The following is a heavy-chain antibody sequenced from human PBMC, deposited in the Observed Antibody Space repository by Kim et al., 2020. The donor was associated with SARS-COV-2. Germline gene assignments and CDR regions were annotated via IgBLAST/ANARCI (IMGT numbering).Heavy chain of an antibody. CDR1: GFTFSSYA. Sequence: GGSLRLSCAASGFTFSSYAMHWVRQAPGKGLEWVAVISYDGSNKHYVDSVKGRFTISRDNSKNTLYLQMNSLRAEDTAVYYCARDIGSYSSXWIYYYYG. J-gene: IGHJ6*01. V-gene: IGHV3-30*04. CDR3: ARDIGSYSSXWIYYYYG. CDR2: ISYDGSNK. D-gene: IGHD6-19*01.